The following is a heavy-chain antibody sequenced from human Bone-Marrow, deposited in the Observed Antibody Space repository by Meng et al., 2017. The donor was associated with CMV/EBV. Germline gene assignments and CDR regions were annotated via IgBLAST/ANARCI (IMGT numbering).Heavy chain of an antibody. CDR2: INPNSGGT. CDR1: GYTFTGHY. D-gene: IGHD3-3*01. Sequence: ASVKVSCKASGYTFTGHYMHWVRQAPGQGLEWMGWINPNSGGTNYAQKFQGRVTMTRDTSISTAYMELSRLRSDDTAVYYCAREGRAYYDFWSGNYFDYWGQGTLVTVSS. V-gene: IGHV1-2*02. J-gene: IGHJ4*02. CDR3: AREGRAYYDFWSGNYFDY.